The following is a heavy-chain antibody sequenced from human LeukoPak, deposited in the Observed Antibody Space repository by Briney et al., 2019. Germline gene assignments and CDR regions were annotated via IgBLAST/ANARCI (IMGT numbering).Heavy chain of an antibody. CDR1: GGSFSGYY. Sequence: SETLSLTCAVYGGSFSGYYWSWIRQPPGKGLEWIGEINHSGSTNYNPSLKSRVTISVDTSKNQFSLKLSSVTAADTAVYYCARERVADHCYYYYMDVWGKGTTVTVSS. D-gene: IGHD6-19*01. CDR3: ARERVADHCYYYYMDV. J-gene: IGHJ6*03. CDR2: INHSGST. V-gene: IGHV4-34*01.